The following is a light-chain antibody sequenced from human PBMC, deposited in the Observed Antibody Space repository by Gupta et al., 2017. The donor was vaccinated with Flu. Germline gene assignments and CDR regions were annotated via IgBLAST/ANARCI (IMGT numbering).Light chain of an antibody. CDR1: QSIGVF. V-gene: IGKV1-39*01. CDR2: SAS. CDR3: QQSYTVLCA. J-gene: IGKJ2*02. Sequence: DIQLTQSPSSLSASVGDRVAMTCRASQSIGVFLNWYQQRRGEPPKLLIYSASTLQSGVPSRFSGSGSGTDFTLTISSLQPEDGATYYCQQSYTVLCAFGQGTKLEIK.